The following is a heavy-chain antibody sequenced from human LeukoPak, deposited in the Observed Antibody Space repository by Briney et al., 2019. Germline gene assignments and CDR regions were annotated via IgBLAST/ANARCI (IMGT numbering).Heavy chain of an antibody. CDR3: ARPGYYYDSSGYYAY. V-gene: IGHV5-51*01. CDR2: IYPGDSDT. D-gene: IGHD3-22*01. Sequence: GESLKISCKGSGYSFTSYWIGWVRQMPGKGLEWMGIIYPGDSDTRYSPSFQGQVTISADKSISTAYLQWSSLKASDTVMYYCARPGYYYDSSGYYAYWGQGTLVTVSS. CDR1: GYSFTSYW. J-gene: IGHJ4*02.